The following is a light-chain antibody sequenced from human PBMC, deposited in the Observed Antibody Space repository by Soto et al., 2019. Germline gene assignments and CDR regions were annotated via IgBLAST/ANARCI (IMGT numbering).Light chain of an antibody. J-gene: IGKJ1*01. CDR1: QSVGSDY. Sequence: PGDRATLSCRASQSVGSDYLAWYQQRPGQAPRLLIYGASSRATGVPDRFSGSGSGTDFTLTISRLESEDFAVYYCQHYGTAFGQGTKVEMK. CDR3: QHYGTA. V-gene: IGKV3-20*01. CDR2: GAS.